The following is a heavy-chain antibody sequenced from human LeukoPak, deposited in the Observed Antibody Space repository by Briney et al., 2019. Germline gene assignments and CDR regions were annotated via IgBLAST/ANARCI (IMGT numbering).Heavy chain of an antibody. J-gene: IGHJ6*03. D-gene: IGHD5-18*01. Sequence: ASVTVSCKASGYTFTVYYMHWVRQAPGQGLEWMGWINPNSGGTNYAQKFQGRVTMTRDTSISTAYMELSRLRSDDTAVYYCARDPVDTAMVSYYYYYMDVWGKGTTVTVSS. CDR3: ARDPVDTAMVSYYYYYMDV. CDR2: INPNSGGT. V-gene: IGHV1-2*02. CDR1: GYTFTVYY.